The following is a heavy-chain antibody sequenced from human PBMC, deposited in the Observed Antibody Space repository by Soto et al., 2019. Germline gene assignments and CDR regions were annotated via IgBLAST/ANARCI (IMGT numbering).Heavy chain of an antibody. D-gene: IGHD4-17*01. V-gene: IGHV4-34*01. CDR3: ARFSVTTPNFDY. Sequence: AETLSLTCAVYGGSFSGYYWSWIRQPPGKGLEWIGEINHSGSTNYNPSLKSRVTISVDTSKNQFSLKLSSVTAADTAVYYCARFSVTTPNFDYWGQGTLVTVSS. J-gene: IGHJ4*02. CDR2: INHSGST. CDR1: GGSFSGYY.